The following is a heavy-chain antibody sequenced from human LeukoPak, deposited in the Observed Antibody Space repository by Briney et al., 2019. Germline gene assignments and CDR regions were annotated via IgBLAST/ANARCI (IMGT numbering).Heavy chain of an antibody. V-gene: IGHV1-18*04. D-gene: IGHD3-10*01. J-gene: IGHJ4*02. CDR2: ISAYNGNT. CDR1: GYTLTDYY. Sequence: AASVKVSCKASGYTLTDYYMHWVRQAPGQGLEWMGWISAYNGNTNYRQKLQGRVTMTTDTSTSTAYMDLRSLRSDDTAIYYCAGDSPDGSGTYYNDSPDYWGQGTLDTVSS. CDR3: AGDSPDGSGTYYNDSPDY.